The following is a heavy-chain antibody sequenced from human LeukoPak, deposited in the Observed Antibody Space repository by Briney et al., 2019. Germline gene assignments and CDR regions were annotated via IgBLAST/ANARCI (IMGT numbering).Heavy chain of an antibody. Sequence: GGSLRLSCAASGFTVSSNYMSWVRQAPGKGLEWVSVIYSGGSTYYADSVKGRFTISRDNSKNTLYLQMNSLRAEDTAVYYCASVDYDFWSGQVDYWGQGTLVTVSS. V-gene: IGHV3-53*01. CDR3: ASVDYDFWSGQVDY. J-gene: IGHJ4*02. D-gene: IGHD3-3*01. CDR2: IYSGGST. CDR1: GFTVSSNY.